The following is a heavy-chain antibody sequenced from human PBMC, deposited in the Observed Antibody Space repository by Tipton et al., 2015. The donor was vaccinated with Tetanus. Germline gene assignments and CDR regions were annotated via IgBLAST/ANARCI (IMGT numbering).Heavy chain of an antibody. Sequence: QVQLVQSGAEVKKPGASVKVSCKASGYTFTSYYMHWVRQAPGQGLEWMGIINPSGGSTSYAQKFQGRVTMTRDTSTSTVYMELSSLRSEDTAVYYCARGVAGTSPLLRLPDYWGQGTLVTVSS. J-gene: IGHJ4*02. CDR1: GYTFTSYY. CDR3: ARGVAGTSPLLRLPDY. V-gene: IGHV1-46*01. D-gene: IGHD6-19*01. CDR2: INPSGGST.